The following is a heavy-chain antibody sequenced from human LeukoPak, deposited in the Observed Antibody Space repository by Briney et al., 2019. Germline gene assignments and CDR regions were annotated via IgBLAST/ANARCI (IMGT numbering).Heavy chain of an antibody. CDR3: ARGGLRGLSPFWNGYPYNWFDP. D-gene: IGHD3-3*01. CDR2: INHSGST. V-gene: IGHV4-34*01. J-gene: IGHJ5*02. CDR1: GGSFSGYY. Sequence: SETLSLICAVYGGSFSGYYWSWIRQPPGKGLEWIGEINHSGSTNYNPSLKSRVTISVDTSKNQFSLKLSSVTAADTAVYYCARGGLRGLSPFWNGYPYNWFDPWGQGTLVTVSS.